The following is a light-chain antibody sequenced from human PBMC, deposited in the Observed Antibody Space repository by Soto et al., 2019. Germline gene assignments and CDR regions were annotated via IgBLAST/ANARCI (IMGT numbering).Light chain of an antibody. J-gene: IGKJ2*01. V-gene: IGKV1-39*01. Sequence: DIQMTQSPSSLSASLGDRVTITCRASQSVSSHLNWYQQKPGKAPKLLIYAAASLQSGVPSRFSGSGSGTDFTLTISRLQPEDFATYFCQHHYATPYTFGQGTKLEIK. CDR1: QSVSSH. CDR3: QHHYATPYT. CDR2: AAA.